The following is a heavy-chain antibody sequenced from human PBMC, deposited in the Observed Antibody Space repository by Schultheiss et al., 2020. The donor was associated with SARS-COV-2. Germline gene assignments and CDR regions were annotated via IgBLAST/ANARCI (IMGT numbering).Heavy chain of an antibody. D-gene: IGHD5-24*01. CDR2: INHSGST. Sequence: SETLSLTCAVYGGSFRDYYWSWIRQPPGKGLEWIGEINHSGSTNYNPSLKSRVTISVDKSKNQFSLKLSSVTAADTAVYYCARTIGHFDYWGQGTLVTVSS. CDR1: GGSFRDYY. V-gene: IGHV4-34*01. J-gene: IGHJ4*02. CDR3: ARTIGHFDY.